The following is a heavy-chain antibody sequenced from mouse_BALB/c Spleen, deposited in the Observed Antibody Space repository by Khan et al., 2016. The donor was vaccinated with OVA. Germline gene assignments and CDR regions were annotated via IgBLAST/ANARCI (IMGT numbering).Heavy chain of an antibody. D-gene: IGHD2-3*01. CDR1: GYTFTTYV. CDR3: ARGMGLLRGAMDY. V-gene: IGHV1S136*01. Sequence: VQLKESGPELVKPGASVKMSCKASGYTFTTYVIHWVKQKPGQGLEWFGYINPYNDDTKYNEKFTDKATLTSDKSSTTAYMEFSSLTSEDSAVYYCARGMGLLRGAMDYWGQGTSVTVSS. CDR2: INPYNDDT. J-gene: IGHJ4*01.